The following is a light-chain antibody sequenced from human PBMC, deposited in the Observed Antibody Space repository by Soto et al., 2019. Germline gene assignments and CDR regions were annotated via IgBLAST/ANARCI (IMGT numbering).Light chain of an antibody. CDR2: KAS. V-gene: IGKV1-5*03. Sequence: DLPMTQSPSTLSASVGDRVTITCRSSQSISVWLAWFQQKPGKAPNLLIYKASTLESGVPSRFSGSGSGTEFTLSINSLQPDDFATYYCHQYKSFPLTFGGGTKVEIK. CDR1: QSISVW. CDR3: HQYKSFPLT. J-gene: IGKJ4*01.